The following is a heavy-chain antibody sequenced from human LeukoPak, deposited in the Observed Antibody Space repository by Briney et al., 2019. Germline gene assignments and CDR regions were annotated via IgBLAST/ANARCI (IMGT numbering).Heavy chain of an antibody. CDR1: GFIFNSYW. D-gene: IGHD2-15*01. Sequence: GGSLRLFCVASGFIFNSYWMSWVRQAPGKGLEGVAKIRQDGSEMYYVDSVRGRFTISRDNAKNSLYLQMNSLRVEDTAVYYCARDWRQDNAFDLWGQGTLVTVSS. CDR2: IRQDGSEM. CDR3: ARDWRQDNAFDL. V-gene: IGHV3-7*01. J-gene: IGHJ3*01.